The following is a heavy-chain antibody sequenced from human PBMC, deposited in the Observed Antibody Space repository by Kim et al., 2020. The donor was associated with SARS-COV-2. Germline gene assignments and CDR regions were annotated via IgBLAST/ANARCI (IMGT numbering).Heavy chain of an antibody. CDR1: GFTFSSYS. D-gene: IGHD5-12*01. Sequence: GGSLRLSCAASGFTFSSYSMNWVRQAPGKGLEWVSYISSSSSTIYYADSVKGRFTISRDNAKNSLYLQMNSLRDEDTAVYYCARAPIVATITSWVYFDYWGQGTLVTVSS. V-gene: IGHV3-48*02. CDR2: ISSSSSTI. CDR3: ARAPIVATITSWVYFDY. J-gene: IGHJ4*02.